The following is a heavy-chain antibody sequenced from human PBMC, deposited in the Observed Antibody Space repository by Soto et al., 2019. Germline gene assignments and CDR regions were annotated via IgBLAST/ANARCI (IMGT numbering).Heavy chain of an antibody. CDR3: ARVWFGESSWFDP. Sequence: SETLSLTCTVSGGSITIGGYCWSWIRQPPGQGLEWIGYIRHSGNTYYNPSLKSRVTTSLDRSKNQFSLNLSSVTAADTAVYYCARVWFGESSWFDPWGQGTLVTVSS. V-gene: IGHV4-30-2*01. CDR1: GGSITIGGYC. D-gene: IGHD3-10*01. CDR2: IRHSGNT. J-gene: IGHJ5*02.